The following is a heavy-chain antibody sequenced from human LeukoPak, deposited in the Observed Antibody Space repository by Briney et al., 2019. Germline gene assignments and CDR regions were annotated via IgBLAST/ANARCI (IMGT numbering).Heavy chain of an antibody. CDR3: ARSNAHLSTSWYGNWFDP. J-gene: IGHJ5*02. V-gene: IGHV4-38-2*02. Sequence: SETLSLTCTVSGYSVSSGFYWGWIRQPPGKRLEWIASIYHSGDTYYNPSLRSRVTISLDTSKNQLSLKLSSVTAADTAVYYCARSNAHLSTSWYGNWFDPWGQGTLVTVSS. D-gene: IGHD2-2*01. CDR2: IYHSGDT. CDR1: GYSVSSGFY.